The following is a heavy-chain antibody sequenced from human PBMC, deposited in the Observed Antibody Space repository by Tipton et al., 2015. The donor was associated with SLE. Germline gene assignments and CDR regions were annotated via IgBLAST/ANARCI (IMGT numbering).Heavy chain of an antibody. Sequence: LRLSCTVSGGSLSSYYWSWIRQPAGKGLEWIGRIYASGSTEYNPSLKSRVTISVDPSKNQFSLRLTSLTAADTAVYYCARVVVLAAEGLYSFDYWGHGTLVTVSS. CDR3: ARVVVLAAEGLYSFDY. J-gene: IGHJ4*01. CDR2: IYASGST. V-gene: IGHV4-4*07. D-gene: IGHD2-15*01. CDR1: GGSLSSYY.